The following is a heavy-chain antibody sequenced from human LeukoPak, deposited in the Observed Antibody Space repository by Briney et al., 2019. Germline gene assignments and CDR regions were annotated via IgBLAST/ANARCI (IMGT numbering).Heavy chain of an antibody. V-gene: IGHV1-8*01. CDR2: MKPNSGDT. CDR3: ALMVRGVADS. Sequence: GASVKVSCKASGYAFTTYDINWVRQASGQGLEWMGWMKPNSGDTGYAQKFQGRVTMTRDTSKNTAYMDLSSLTSEDTAVYYCALMVRGVADSWGQGTLVTVSS. CDR1: GYAFTTYD. D-gene: IGHD3-10*01. J-gene: IGHJ4*02.